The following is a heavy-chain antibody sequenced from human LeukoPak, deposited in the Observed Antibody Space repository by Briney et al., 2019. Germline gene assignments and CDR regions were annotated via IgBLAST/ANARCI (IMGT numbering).Heavy chain of an antibody. V-gene: IGHV1-18*01. Sequence: ASVKVSCKASGYTFTSYGISWVRQAPGQGLEWMGWISAYNGNTNYAQKPQGRVTMTTDTSTSTAYMELRSLRSDDTAVYYCARDLGSGSHSDDAFDIWGQGTMVTVSS. CDR2: ISAYNGNT. CDR3: ARDLGSGSHSDDAFDI. D-gene: IGHD3-10*01. CDR1: GYTFTSYG. J-gene: IGHJ3*02.